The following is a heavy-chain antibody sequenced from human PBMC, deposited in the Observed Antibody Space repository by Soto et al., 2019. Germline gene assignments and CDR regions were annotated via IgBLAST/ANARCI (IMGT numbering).Heavy chain of an antibody. J-gene: IGHJ5*02. V-gene: IGHV4-59*08. Sequence: SETLSLTCTVSGGSISSYYWSWIRQPPGKGLEWIGYIYYSGSTNFNPSLKSRVSMSVDTSKNQLSLKLSSVTAADTAVYYCARSPRSWFAPWGQGSLVTVSS. CDR3: ARSPRSWFAP. CDR1: GGSISSYY. CDR2: IYYSGST.